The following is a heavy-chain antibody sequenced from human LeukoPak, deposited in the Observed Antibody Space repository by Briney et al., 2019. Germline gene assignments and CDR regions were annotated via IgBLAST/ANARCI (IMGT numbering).Heavy chain of an antibody. CDR3: ASDLGGPNDY. V-gene: IGHV3-48*02. CDR1: GFTLSSYT. Sequence: PGGSLRLSCAASGFTLSSYTMNWVRQAPGKGLEWVSYISKCSSTIYYADSVKGRFTISRDNAKNALYLQMNSLRDEDTAVYYCASDLGGPNDYWGQGTLVTVSS. D-gene: IGHD2-15*01. CDR2: ISKCSSTI. J-gene: IGHJ4*02.